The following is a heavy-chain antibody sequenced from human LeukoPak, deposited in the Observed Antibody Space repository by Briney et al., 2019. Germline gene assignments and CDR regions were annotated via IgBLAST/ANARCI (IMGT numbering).Heavy chain of an antibody. J-gene: IGHJ4*02. D-gene: IGHD5-18*01. CDR3: ARDVRGYSYGQRVYYFDY. CDR1: GFTFSDYY. V-gene: IGHV3-11*01. Sequence: PGGSLRLSCAASGFTFSDYYMSWIRQAPGKGLEWVSYISSSGSTIYYADSVKGRFTISRDNAKSSLYLQMNSLRAEDTAVYYCARDVRGYSYGQRVYYFDYWGQGTLVTVSS. CDR2: ISSSGSTI.